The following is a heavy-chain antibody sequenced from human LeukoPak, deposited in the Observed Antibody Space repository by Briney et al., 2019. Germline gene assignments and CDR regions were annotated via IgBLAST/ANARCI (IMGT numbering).Heavy chain of an antibody. CDR2: ISSSGSTI. D-gene: IGHD3-22*01. J-gene: IGHJ4*02. CDR1: GFTFSDYY. V-gene: IGHV3-11*04. CDR3: AKAAYYDSSGYYRY. Sequence: PGGSLRLSCAASGFTFSDYYMSWIRQAPGKGLEWVSYISSSGSTIYYADSVKGRFTISRDNSKNTLYLQMNSLRAEDTAVYYCAKAAYYDSSGYYRYWGQGTLVTVSS.